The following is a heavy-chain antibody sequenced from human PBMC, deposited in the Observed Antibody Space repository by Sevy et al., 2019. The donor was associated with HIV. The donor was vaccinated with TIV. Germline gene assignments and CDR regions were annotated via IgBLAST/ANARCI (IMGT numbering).Heavy chain of an antibody. CDR1: GYTFTGYY. CDR2: INPNSGGT. D-gene: IGHD6-6*01. V-gene: IGHV1-2*02. J-gene: IGHJ6*02. Sequence: ASVKVSCKASGYTFTGYYMHWVRQAPGQGLEWMGWINPNSGGTNYAQKFQGRVTMTRDTSISTAYMELSRLRSDDTAVYYCARVYSSSGTGVDYYYYYYGMDVWGQRTTVTVSS. CDR3: ARVYSSSGTGVDYYYYYYGMDV.